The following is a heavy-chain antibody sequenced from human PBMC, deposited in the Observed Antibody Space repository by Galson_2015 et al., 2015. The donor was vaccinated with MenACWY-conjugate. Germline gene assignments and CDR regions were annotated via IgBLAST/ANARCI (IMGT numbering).Heavy chain of an antibody. V-gene: IGHV6-1*01. CDR2: TYYRSKWYN. D-gene: IGHD3-3*01. Sequence: CAISGDSVSSNSAAWNWIRQSPSRGLEWLGRTYYRSKWYNDYAVSVKSRITINPDTSKNQFSLQLNSVTPEDTAVYYCARDTAFFYYYVYDMDVWGHGTPVTVSS. J-gene: IGHJ6*02. CDR1: GDSVSSNSAA. CDR3: ARDTAFFYYYVYDMDV.